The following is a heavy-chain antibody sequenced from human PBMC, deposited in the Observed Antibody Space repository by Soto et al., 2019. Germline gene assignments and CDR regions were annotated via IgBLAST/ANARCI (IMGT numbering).Heavy chain of an antibody. CDR2: ISAYNGNT. V-gene: IGHV1-18*01. CDR1: GYTFTSYG. D-gene: IGHD4-17*01. Sequence: ASVKVSCKASGYTFTSYGISWVRQAPGQGLEWMGWISAYNGNTNYAQKLQGRVTMTTDTSTSTAYMELRGLRSDDTAVYYCARDPADGVTTPPYGMDVWGQGTTVTVSS. CDR3: ARDPADGVTTPPYGMDV. J-gene: IGHJ6*02.